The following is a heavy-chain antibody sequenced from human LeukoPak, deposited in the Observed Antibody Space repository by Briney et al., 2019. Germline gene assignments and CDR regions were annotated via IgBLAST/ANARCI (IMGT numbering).Heavy chain of an antibody. CDR1: GFTFSTFA. Sequence: GGSLRLSCAASGFTFSTFAMIWVRQPPGKGLEWVSSIFPSGGEIHYADSVRGRFTISRDNSKSTLSLQMNSLRAEDTAIYYCSTYRQVLLPFESWGQGTLVTVSS. D-gene: IGHD2-8*02. CDR2: IFPSGGEI. V-gene: IGHV3-23*01. J-gene: IGHJ4*02. CDR3: STYRQVLLPFES.